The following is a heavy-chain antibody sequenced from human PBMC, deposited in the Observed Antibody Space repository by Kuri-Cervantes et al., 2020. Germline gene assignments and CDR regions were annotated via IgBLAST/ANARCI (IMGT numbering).Heavy chain of an antibody. CDR1: GYTFTSYD. CDR2: INPNSGGT. CDR3: ARRRRPAANTVTTRRGNQPPDNWFDP. J-gene: IGHJ5*02. V-gene: IGHV1-2*02. D-gene: IGHD4-17*01. Sequence: ASVKVSCKASGYTFTSYDINWVRQATGQGLEWMGWINPNSGGTNYAQKFQGRVTMTRDTSISTAYMELSRLRSDDTAVYYCARRRRPAANTVTTRRGNQPPDNWFDPCGQGTLVTVSS.